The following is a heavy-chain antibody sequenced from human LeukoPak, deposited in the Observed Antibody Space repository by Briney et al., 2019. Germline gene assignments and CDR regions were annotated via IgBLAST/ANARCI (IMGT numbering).Heavy chain of an antibody. CDR2: IYSGGST. CDR3: ARDSQGYYDFWSGQDAFDI. Sequence: PGGSLRLSCAASGFTVSSNYMSWVRQAPGKGLEWVSVIYSGGSTYYADYVKGRFTISRDNSKNTLYLQMNSLRAEDTAVYYCARDSQGYYDFWSGQDAFDIWGQGTMVTVSS. D-gene: IGHD3-3*01. V-gene: IGHV3-66*02. CDR1: GFTVSSNY. J-gene: IGHJ3*02.